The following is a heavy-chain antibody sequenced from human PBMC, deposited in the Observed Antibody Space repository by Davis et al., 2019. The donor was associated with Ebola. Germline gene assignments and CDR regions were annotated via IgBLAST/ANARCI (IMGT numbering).Heavy chain of an antibody. CDR1: GYNFGDYW. Sequence: GGSLRLSCKGSGYNFGDYWIVWVRQMPGKGLEWRGNIYPGDSDTRYSPSFQGQVTLSAAKSITTAYLQWRSRKASDTAMYDCARQGGGGGRFTSFDFWGQGTLVTVSS. CDR2: IYPGDSDT. V-gene: IGHV5-51*01. J-gene: IGHJ4*02. CDR3: ARQGGGGGRFTSFDF. D-gene: IGHD1-26*01.